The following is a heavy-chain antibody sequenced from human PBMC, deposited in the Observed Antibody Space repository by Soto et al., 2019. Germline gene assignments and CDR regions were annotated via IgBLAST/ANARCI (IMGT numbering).Heavy chain of an antibody. CDR2: ITHDGGNT. CDR3: AKDKSGALDY. J-gene: IGHJ4*02. Sequence: EVQLVESGGVVIQPGGSLRLSCAASGFTFHNSYMLWVRQPPGKGLEWGSLITHDGGNTHYADSVKGRFTISRDNSKNSLYLQMNSLRTEDTALYYCAKDKSGALDYWGQGTLVTVSS. CDR1: GFTFHNSY. D-gene: IGHD3-3*01. V-gene: IGHV3-43*01.